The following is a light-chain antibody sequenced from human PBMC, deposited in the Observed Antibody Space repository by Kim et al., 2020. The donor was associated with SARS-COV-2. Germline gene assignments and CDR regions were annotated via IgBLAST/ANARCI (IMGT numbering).Light chain of an antibody. Sequence: GQSITISCTGTSSDVGGYNYVSWYQQHPGKAPKLMIYDVSNRPSGVSNRFSGSGSGNTASLTISGLQAEDEADYYCSSYTSSSTYVFGTGTKVTVL. CDR2: DVS. CDR3: SSYTSSSTYV. V-gene: IGLV2-14*03. CDR1: SSDVGGYNY. J-gene: IGLJ1*01.